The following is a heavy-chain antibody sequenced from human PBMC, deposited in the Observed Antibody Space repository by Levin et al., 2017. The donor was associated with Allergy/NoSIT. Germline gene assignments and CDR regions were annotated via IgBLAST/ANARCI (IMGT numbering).Heavy chain of an antibody. CDR1: GFTFSSYA. CDR2: ISYDGSNK. J-gene: IGHJ4*02. Sequence: GGSLRLSCAASGFTFSSYAMHWVRQAPGKGLEWVAVISYDGSNKYYADSVKGRFTISRDNSKNTLYLQMNSLRAEDTAVYYCASTWIQLWLGPEVPFDYWGQGTLVTVSS. CDR3: ASTWIQLWLGPEVPFDY. D-gene: IGHD5-18*01. V-gene: IGHV3-30*04.